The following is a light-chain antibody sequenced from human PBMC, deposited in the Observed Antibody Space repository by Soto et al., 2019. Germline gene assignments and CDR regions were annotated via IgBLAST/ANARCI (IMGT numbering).Light chain of an antibody. Sequence: QSVLTQPPSASGTPGQRVTISCSGSSSNIGSNTVNWYQQLPGTAPKLLIYNNNQRPSGVPDRFSGSKSGTSASLAISGLQSTDAADYYCVAWHDSLNGPVFGGGTKLTVL. CDR1: SSNIGSNT. CDR2: NNN. V-gene: IGLV1-44*01. J-gene: IGLJ2*01. CDR3: VAWHDSLNGPV.